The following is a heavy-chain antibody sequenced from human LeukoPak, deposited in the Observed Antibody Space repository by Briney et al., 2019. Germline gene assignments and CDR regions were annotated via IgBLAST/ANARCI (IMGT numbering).Heavy chain of an antibody. CDR2: IKGDGIDT. Sequence: GGSLRLSCAASGFSFSNFWMHWVRQAPGKGLMWVSRIKGDGIDTIGADFVKGRFTTSRDNAKNTLYLQMNSLRAEDTATYYCVRDQSLWALDIWGQGTTVTVSS. CDR3: VRDQSLWALDI. J-gene: IGHJ3*02. CDR1: GFSFSNFW. D-gene: IGHD1-26*01. V-gene: IGHV3-74*01.